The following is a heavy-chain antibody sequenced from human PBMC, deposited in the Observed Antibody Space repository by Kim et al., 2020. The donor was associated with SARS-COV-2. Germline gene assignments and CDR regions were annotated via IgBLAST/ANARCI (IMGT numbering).Heavy chain of an antibody. CDR2: IIPIFGTA. J-gene: IGHJ5*02. CDR1: GGTFSIYA. V-gene: IGHV1-69*13. D-gene: IGHD3-10*01. Sequence: SVKVSCKASGGTFSIYAISWVRQAPGQGLEWMGGIIPIFGTANYAQKFQGRVTITADESTSTAYMELSSLRSEDTAVYYCARGWFGFGEPQHQNWFDPWGQGTLVTVSS. CDR3: ARGWFGFGEPQHQNWFDP.